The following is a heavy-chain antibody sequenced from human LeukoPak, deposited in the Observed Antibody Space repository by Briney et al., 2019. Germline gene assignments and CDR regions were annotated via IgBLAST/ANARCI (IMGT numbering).Heavy chain of an antibody. CDR3: ARRGVVVTAPDDAFDI. CDR1: GYSFTSYW. CDR2: IYPGDSDT. D-gene: IGHD2-21*02. V-gene: IGHV5-51*01. Sequence: GESLKISCKGSGYSFTSYWIGWVRQMPGKGLEWMGIIYPGDSDTRYSPSFQGQVTISADKSISTAYLQWSSLKASDTAMYYCARRGVVVTAPDDAFDIWGQGTMVTVSS. J-gene: IGHJ3*02.